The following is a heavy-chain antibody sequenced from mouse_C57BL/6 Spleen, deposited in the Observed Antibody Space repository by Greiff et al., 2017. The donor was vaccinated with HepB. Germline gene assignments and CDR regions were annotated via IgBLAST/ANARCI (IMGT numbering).Heavy chain of an antibody. V-gene: IGHV1-39*01. D-gene: IGHD2-3*01. J-gene: IGHJ2*01. CDR3: ARNPLYDGYFHFDY. CDR2: INPNYGTT. CDR1: GYSFTDYN. Sequence: VQLKESGPELVKPGASVKISCKASGYSFTDYNMNWVKQSNGKSLEWIGVINPNYGTTSYNQKFKGKATLTVDQSSSTAYMQLNSLTSEDSAVYYCARNPLYDGYFHFDYWGQGTTLTVSS.